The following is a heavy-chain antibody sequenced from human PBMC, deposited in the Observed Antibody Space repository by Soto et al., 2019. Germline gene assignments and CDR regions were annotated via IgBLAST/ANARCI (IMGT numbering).Heavy chain of an antibody. V-gene: IGHV3-21*01. D-gene: IGHD2-15*01. Sequence: EVQLVESGGGLVKPGGSLRLSCAASGFTFSSRSLNWVRQAPGKGLEWVSSISSTSRHTQYADSVKGRFTISRDNAKNSLYLQMNGLRVEDTAVYYCVPDVVVIAAKGYWGQGSLVNVSS. CDR3: VPDVVVIAAKGY. J-gene: IGHJ4*02. CDR2: ISSTSRHT. CDR1: GFTFSSRS.